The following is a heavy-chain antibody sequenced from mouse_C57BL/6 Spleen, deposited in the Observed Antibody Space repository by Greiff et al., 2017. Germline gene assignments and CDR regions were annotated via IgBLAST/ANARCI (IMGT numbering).Heavy chain of an antibody. CDR1: GFTFSDYY. CDR3: AREGTGYFDV. J-gene: IGHJ1*03. V-gene: IGHV5-16*01. CDR2: INYDGSST. Sequence: EVKVVESEGGLVQPGSSMKLSCTASGFTFSDYYMAWVRQVPEKGLEWVANINYDGSSTYYLDSLKSRFIISRDNAKNILYLQMSSLKSEDTATYYCAREGTGYFDVWGTGTTVTVSS. D-gene: IGHD3-3*01.